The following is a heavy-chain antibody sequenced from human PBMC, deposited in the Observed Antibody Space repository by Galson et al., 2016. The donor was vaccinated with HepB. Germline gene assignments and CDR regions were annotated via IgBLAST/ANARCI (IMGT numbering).Heavy chain of an antibody. V-gene: IGHV3-23*01. CDR2: ISGSGGST. CDR1: GFTFTNAW. Sequence: SLRLSCAASGFTFTNAWMSWVRQAPGKGLEWVSSISGSGGSTYYADSVKGRFTISRDNSKNTLYLQMNSLRAEDTAVYYCAKDLRIAVKWFDPWGQGTLVTVSS. D-gene: IGHD6-13*01. J-gene: IGHJ5*02. CDR3: AKDLRIAVKWFDP.